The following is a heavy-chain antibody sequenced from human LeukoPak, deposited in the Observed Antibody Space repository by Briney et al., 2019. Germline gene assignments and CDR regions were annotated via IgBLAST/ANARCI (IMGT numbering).Heavy chain of an antibody. Sequence: SETLSLTCIVSGGSISSYYWSWIRQPPGKGLEWIGYIDYSGSTNYNPSLKSRVTISAATSKSQFSLKLSSVTAADTAVYYCARDKQGNSYAFDIWGQGTMVTVSS. V-gene: IGHV4-59*12. CDR2: IDYSGST. CDR3: ARDKQGNSYAFDI. D-gene: IGHD6-13*01. J-gene: IGHJ3*02. CDR1: GGSISSYY.